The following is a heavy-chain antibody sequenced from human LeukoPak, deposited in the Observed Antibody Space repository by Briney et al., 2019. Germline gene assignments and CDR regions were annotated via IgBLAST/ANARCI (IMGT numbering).Heavy chain of an antibody. V-gene: IGHV4-59*08. D-gene: IGHD3-22*01. Sequence: SETLSLTCTVSGGSISSYYWSWIRQPPGKGLEWIGYIYYSGSTNYNPSLKSRVTIPVDTSKNQFSLELSSVTAADTAVYYCARHNPRGEVYYYDSSGYYYDYWGQGTLVTVSS. CDR3: ARHNPRGEVYYYDSSGYYYDY. J-gene: IGHJ4*02. CDR1: GGSISSYY. CDR2: IYYSGST.